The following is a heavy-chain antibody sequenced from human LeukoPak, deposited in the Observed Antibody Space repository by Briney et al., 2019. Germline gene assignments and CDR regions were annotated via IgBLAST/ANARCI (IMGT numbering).Heavy chain of an antibody. V-gene: IGHV4-59*12. Sequence: KPSETLSLTCTVSGGSISSYYWSWIRQPPGKGLEWIGYIYYSGSTNYNPSLKSRVTISVDKSKNQFSLKLSSVTAADTAVYYCASRLLYSSTNWFDPWGQGTLVTVSS. D-gene: IGHD6-13*01. CDR2: IYYSGST. CDR3: ASRLLYSSTNWFDP. CDR1: GGSISSYY. J-gene: IGHJ5*02.